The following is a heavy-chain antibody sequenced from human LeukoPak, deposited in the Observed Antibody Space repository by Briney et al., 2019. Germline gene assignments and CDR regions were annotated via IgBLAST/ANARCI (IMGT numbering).Heavy chain of an antibody. CDR1: GDSISSYY. V-gene: IGHV4-4*07. D-gene: IGHD1-7*01. CDR3: ARGGVPGLVGTKVRRPWFDP. Sequence: SETLSLTCTVSGDSISSYYWSWIRQPAGKGLEWIGRIYTSGNTKYNPSLKSRVTMSLDTSKNQFSLKLNSVIAADTAVYYCARGGVPGLVGTKVRRPWFDPWGQGTLVTVSS. J-gene: IGHJ5*02. CDR2: IYTSGNT.